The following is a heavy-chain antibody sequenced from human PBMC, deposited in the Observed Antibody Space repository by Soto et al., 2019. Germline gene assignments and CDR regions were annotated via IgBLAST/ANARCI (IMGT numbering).Heavy chain of an antibody. CDR1: GYTFNTYG. CDR3: ARDVGYCSSSTCLIDH. J-gene: IGHJ4*02. CDR2: ISTFNGET. V-gene: IGHV1-18*01. Sequence: ASVKVSCKASGYTFNTYGISWVRQAPGQGLEWMGWISTFNGETRYALKFQARVTVTTDTSTTTGYMELRSLRSDDTAVYYCARDVGYCSSSTCLIDHWGQGTLVTVSS. D-gene: IGHD2-2*01.